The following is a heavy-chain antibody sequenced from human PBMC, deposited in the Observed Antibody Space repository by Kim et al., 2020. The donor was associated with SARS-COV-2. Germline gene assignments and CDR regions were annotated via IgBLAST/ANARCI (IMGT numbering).Heavy chain of an antibody. V-gene: IGHV3-7*01. J-gene: IGHJ3*02. CDR2: INQDGYGK. Sequence: GGSLRLSCAASGFIFSHYWMSWVRQAPGKGLEWVATINQDGYGKYYVDAVKGRFTISRDNVENSLHLQMNNLRAEDTAVYYCARGVAFDIWGQGTMVTVS. CDR3: ARGVAFDI. CDR1: GFIFSHYW.